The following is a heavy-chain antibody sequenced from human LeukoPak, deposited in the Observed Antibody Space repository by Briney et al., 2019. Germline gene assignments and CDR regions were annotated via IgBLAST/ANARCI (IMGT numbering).Heavy chain of an antibody. CDR3: AKVRSPLYYYYAMDV. V-gene: IGHV3-30*18. CDR1: GFTFSSYG. Sequence: GGSLRLSCAASGFTFSSYGMYWVRQAPGKGLEWVAVILYDGSNQYYADSVKGRFTISRDDSKNTVDLQMNSLRGEDTAVYYCAKVRSPLYYYYAMDVWGQGTTVTVSS. J-gene: IGHJ6*02. CDR2: ILYDGSNQ.